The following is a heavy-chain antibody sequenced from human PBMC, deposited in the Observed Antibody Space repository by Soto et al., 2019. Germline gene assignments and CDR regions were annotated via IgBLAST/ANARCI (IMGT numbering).Heavy chain of an antibody. CDR1: GFTFSNAW. V-gene: IGHV3-15*01. CDR2: IKSKTDGGTT. Sequence: GGSLRLSCAASGFTFSNAWMSWVRQAPGKGLEWVGRIKSKTDGGTTDYAAPVKGRFTISRDDSKNTLYLQMNSLKTDDTAVYYCTTDKTGTVTTVPYYYYYMDVWGKGTTVTVSS. D-gene: IGHD4-17*01. J-gene: IGHJ6*03. CDR3: TTDKTGTVTTVPYYYYYMDV.